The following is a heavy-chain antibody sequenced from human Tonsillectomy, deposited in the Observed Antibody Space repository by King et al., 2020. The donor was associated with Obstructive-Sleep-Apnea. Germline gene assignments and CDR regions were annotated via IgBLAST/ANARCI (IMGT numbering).Heavy chain of an antibody. CDR3: ARDTILTGTPGVPYYYYYYGMDV. J-gene: IGHJ6*02. V-gene: IGHV3-66*01. CDR1: GFTVSSNY. D-gene: IGHD1-7*01. Sequence: VQLVESGGGLVQPGGSLRLSCAASGFTVSSNYMSWVRQAPGKGLEWVSVIYSGGSTYYADSVKGRFTISRDNSKNTLYLQMNSLRAEDTAVYYCARDTILTGTPGVPYYYYYYGMDVWGHGTTVTVSS. CDR2: IYSGGST.